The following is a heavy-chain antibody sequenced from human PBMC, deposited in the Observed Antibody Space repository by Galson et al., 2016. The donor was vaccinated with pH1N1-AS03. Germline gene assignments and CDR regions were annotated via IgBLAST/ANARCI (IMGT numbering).Heavy chain of an antibody. CDR1: GYPFTSYW. CDR3: ATGHYYSGLYRDAFDT. V-gene: IGHV5-10-1*01. D-gene: IGHD1-26*01. Sequence: QSGAEVKKPGESLRISCKGSGYPFTSYWSNWVRQMPGKGLEWIGRIDPSDSYINYSTAFEGRVTISSDKSTTTAYLQLNDLKSADTGVCFCATGHYYSGLYRDAFDTWGQGTRVTVSS. CDR2: IDPSDSYI. J-gene: IGHJ3*02.